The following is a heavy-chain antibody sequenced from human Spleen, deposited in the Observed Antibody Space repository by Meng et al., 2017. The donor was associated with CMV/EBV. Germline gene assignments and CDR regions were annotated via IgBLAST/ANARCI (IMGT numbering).Heavy chain of an antibody. CDR1: GFTFSSYA. V-gene: IGHV3-30*04. Sequence: GESLKISCAASGFTFSSYAMHWVRQAPGKGLEWVAVISYDGSNKYYADSVKGRFTISRDNSKNTLYLQMNSLRAEDTAVYYCARENDYFDHWGQGTLVTVSS. J-gene: IGHJ4*02. CDR2: ISYDGSNK. CDR3: ARENDYFDH.